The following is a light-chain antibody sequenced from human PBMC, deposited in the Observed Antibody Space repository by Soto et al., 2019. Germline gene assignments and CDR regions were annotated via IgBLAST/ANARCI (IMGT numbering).Light chain of an antibody. CDR2: AAA. Sequence: DIQMTQSPSSLSASVGDRVTITCRASQTISNFLNWYQQIPGKAPKLLISAAASLQSGVPSRFSGVGSGTEFTLTISSLQPEDFATYYCQQSYSTPLTFGGGTKVEIE. CDR1: QTISNF. V-gene: IGKV1-39*01. CDR3: QQSYSTPLT. J-gene: IGKJ4*01.